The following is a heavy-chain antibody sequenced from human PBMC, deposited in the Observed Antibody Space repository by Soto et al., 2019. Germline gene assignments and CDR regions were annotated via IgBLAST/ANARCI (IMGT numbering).Heavy chain of an antibody. CDR2: MNPNSGNT. CDR3: AREPGSSGWYYDWYFDL. J-gene: IGHJ2*01. Sequence: QVQLVQSGAEVKKPGASVKVSCKASGYTFTSYDINWVRQATGQGLEWMGWMNPNSGNTGYAQKFQGRVTMTRNTSISTAYMELSSLRSEDTAVYYCAREPGSSGWYYDWYFDLWGRGTLVTVSS. D-gene: IGHD6-19*01. CDR1: GYTFTSYD. V-gene: IGHV1-8*01.